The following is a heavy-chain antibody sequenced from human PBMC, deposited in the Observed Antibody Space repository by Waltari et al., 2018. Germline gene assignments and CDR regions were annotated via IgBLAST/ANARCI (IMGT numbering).Heavy chain of an antibody. D-gene: IGHD2-15*01. CDR3: ARDLSSGVVVAQGNYFDY. Sequence: QVQLVQSGAEVKKPGASVKVSCKASGYTFTSYYMHWVRQAPGQGLEWMGIINPSGGSTSYAQKFQGRVTMTRDTSTSTVYMELSSLRSEDTAVYYCARDLSSGVVVAQGNYFDYWGQGTLVTVSS. CDR2: INPSGGST. V-gene: IGHV1-46*01. CDR1: GYTFTSYY. J-gene: IGHJ4*02.